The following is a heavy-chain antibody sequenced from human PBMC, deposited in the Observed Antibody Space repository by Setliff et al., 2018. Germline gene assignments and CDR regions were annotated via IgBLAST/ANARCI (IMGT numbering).Heavy chain of an antibody. Sequence: GGSLRLSCAASGFTFSSYSMNWVRQAPGKGLEWVSSISSSSSYIYYADSVKGRFTISRDNAKNSLYLQMNSLRAEDTAVYYCARSNRTLLGATDYWGQGTLVTVSS. D-gene: IGHD3-16*02. CDR3: ARSNRTLLGATDY. CDR1: GFTFSSYS. V-gene: IGHV3-21*01. CDR2: ISSSSSYI. J-gene: IGHJ4*02.